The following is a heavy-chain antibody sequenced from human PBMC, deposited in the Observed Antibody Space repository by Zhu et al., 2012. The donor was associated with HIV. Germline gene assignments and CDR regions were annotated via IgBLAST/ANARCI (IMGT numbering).Heavy chain of an antibody. CDR1: GGSISGSSHY. J-gene: IGHJ4*02. CDR3: ARHGGIGYSSSWDPFDY. V-gene: IGHV4-39*07. CDR2: IFYSGST. D-gene: IGHD6-13*01. Sequence: QVQLQESGPGLVKPSETLSLTCTVSGGSISGSSHYWGWIRQPPGKGLEWIGSIFYSGSTYYNPSLNIRVTISVDTSKNHFSLKLSSVTAADTAVYYCARHGGIGYSSSWDPFDYWGQGPLVTVSS.